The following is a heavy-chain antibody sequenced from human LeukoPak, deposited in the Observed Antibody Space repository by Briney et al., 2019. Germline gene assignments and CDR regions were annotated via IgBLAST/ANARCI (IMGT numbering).Heavy chain of an antibody. CDR1: GFTFSSYA. CDR2: ISGSGGST. CDR3: AKGIGGGYSSGSAFDY. J-gene: IGHJ4*02. V-gene: IGHV3-23*01. D-gene: IGHD6-19*01. Sequence: GGSLRLSCAASGFTFSSYAMSWVRQAPEKVLEWVSTISGSGGSTSYADSVKGRFSISRDNFNNTLYLHMDSLRAEDTAIYYCAKGIGGGYSSGSAFDYWGQGTLVTVSS.